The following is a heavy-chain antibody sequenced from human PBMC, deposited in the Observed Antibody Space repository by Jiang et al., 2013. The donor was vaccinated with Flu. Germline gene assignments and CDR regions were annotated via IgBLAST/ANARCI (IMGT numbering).Heavy chain of an antibody. CDR3: ARIPRLRFFGVVYYKPHYYYYYMDV. V-gene: IGHV4-34*01. D-gene: IGHD3-3*01. Sequence: NPSLKSRVTISVDTSKNQFSLKLSSVTAADTAVYYCARIPRLRFFGVVYYKPHYYYYYMDVWGKGTTVTVSS. J-gene: IGHJ6*03.